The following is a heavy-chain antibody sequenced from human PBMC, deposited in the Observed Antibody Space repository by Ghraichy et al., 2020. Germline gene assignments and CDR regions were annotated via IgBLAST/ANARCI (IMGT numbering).Heavy chain of an antibody. CDR2: ISYDGSNK. J-gene: IGHJ4*02. CDR3: ARDPLRSGYDLEPHGFY. CDR1: GFTFSSYA. V-gene: IGHV3-30-3*01. D-gene: IGHD5-12*01. Sequence: GGSLRLSCAASGFTFSSYAMHWVRQAPGKGLEWVAVISYDGSNKYYADSVKGRFTISRDNSKNTLYLQMNSLRAEDTAVYYCARDPLRSGYDLEPHGFYWGQGTLVTVSS.